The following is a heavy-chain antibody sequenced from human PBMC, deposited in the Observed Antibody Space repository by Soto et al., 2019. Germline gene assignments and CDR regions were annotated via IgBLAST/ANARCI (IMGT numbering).Heavy chain of an antibody. D-gene: IGHD3-22*01. CDR2: IYYSGST. Sequence: SETLSLTCTVSGGSISSYYWSWIRQPPGKGLEWIGYIYYSGSTNYNPSLKSRVTISVDTSKNQFSLKLSSVTAADTAVYYCAGVFWGYYDSSGFNRPKEDYYFDYWGQGTLVTVSS. J-gene: IGHJ4*02. CDR1: GGSISSYY. V-gene: IGHV4-59*01. CDR3: AGVFWGYYDSSGFNRPKEDYYFDY.